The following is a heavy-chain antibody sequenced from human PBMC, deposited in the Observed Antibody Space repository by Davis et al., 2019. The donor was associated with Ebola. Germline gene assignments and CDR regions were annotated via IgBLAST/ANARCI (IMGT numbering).Heavy chain of an antibody. Sequence: GESLKISCAASGFTFSDYYTSWIRQAPGKGLEWVSYISSSGSTIYYADSVKGRFTISRDNAKNSLYLQMNSLRAEDTAVYYCARGGYGGNSFFDYWGQGTLVTVSS. J-gene: IGHJ4*02. CDR3: ARGGYGGNSFFDY. CDR2: ISSSGSTI. CDR1: GFTFSDYY. D-gene: IGHD4-23*01. V-gene: IGHV3-11*01.